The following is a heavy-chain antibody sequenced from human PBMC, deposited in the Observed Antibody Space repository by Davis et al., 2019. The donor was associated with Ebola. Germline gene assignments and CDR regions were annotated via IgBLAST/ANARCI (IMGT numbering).Heavy chain of an antibody. CDR1: GFTFSSYG. Sequence: GESLKISCAASGFTFSSYGMHWVRQAPGKGLEWVAFIRYDGSNKYYADSVKGRFTISRDNSKNTLYLQMNSLRAEGTAVYYCARDSGGMVQGVLDYWGQGTLVTVSS. J-gene: IGHJ4*02. CDR3: ARDSGGMVQGVLDY. V-gene: IGHV3-30*02. D-gene: IGHD3-10*01. CDR2: IRYDGSNK.